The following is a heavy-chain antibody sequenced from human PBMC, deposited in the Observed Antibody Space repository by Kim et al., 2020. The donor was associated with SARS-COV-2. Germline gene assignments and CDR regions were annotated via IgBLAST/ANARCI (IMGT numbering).Heavy chain of an antibody. V-gene: IGHV3-23*01. CDR1: GFTFSSYA. CDR2: ISGSGGST. Sequence: GGSLRLSCAASGFTFSSYAMSWVRQAPGKGLEWVSAISGSGGSTYYADSVKGRFTISRDNSKNTLYLQMNSLRAEDTAVYYCAKDQLDYDFWSGYYKDYWGQGTLVTVSS. D-gene: IGHD3-3*01. CDR3: AKDQLDYDFWSGYYKDY. J-gene: IGHJ4*02.